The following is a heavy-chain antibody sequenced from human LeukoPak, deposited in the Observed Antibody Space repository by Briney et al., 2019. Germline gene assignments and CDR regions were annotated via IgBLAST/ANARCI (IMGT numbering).Heavy chain of an antibody. J-gene: IGHJ4*02. CDR1: GFTFSRHA. Sequence: GGSLRLSCAASGFTFSRHAMSWARQAPGKGLEWVSTISGSGGSTYYADSVKGRFTISRDNSKNTLYLQMNSLRVEDTAVYYCAKAATMIVVVPAYWGQGTLVTVSS. D-gene: IGHD3-22*01. V-gene: IGHV3-23*01. CDR2: ISGSGGST. CDR3: AKAATMIVVVPAY.